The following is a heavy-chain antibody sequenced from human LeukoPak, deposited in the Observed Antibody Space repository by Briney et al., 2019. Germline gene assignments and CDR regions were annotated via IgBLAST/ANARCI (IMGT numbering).Heavy chain of an antibody. CDR2: ISTSSSTM. J-gene: IGHJ4*02. D-gene: IGHD4-17*01. CDR3: ARDTGNDY. V-gene: IGHV3-48*04. CDR1: GLTVSINY. Sequence: QPGGSLRLSCAASGLTVSINYMNWVRQAPGKGLEWISYISTSSSTMYYADSVKGRFTISRDNAKNSLYLQMNSLRAEDTAVYYCARDTGNDYWGQGTLVTVSS.